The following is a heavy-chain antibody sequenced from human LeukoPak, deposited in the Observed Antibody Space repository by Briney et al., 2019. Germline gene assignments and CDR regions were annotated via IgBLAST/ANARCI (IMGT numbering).Heavy chain of an antibody. CDR2: IYYSGST. CDR3: ARQGPRTGSYNIPFDY. CDR1: GVSISSYY. V-gene: IGHV4-59*08. Sequence: SETLSLTCTVSGVSISSYYWSWIRQPPGKGLEWIGYIYYSGSTYYNPSLKSRVTISVDTSKNQFSLKLSSVTAADTGVYYCARQGPRTGSYNIPFDYWGQGTLVTVSS. D-gene: IGHD3-10*01. J-gene: IGHJ4*02.